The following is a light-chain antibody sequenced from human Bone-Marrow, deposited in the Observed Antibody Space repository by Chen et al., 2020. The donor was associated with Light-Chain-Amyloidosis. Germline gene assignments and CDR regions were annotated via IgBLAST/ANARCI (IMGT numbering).Light chain of an antibody. Sequence: NFILTQPHSASESPGKTVIISCTPSSGSIATNYVQWYQQRPGSSPTTVIYEDDQRPSGVPDRFSGSIDRSSNAASLTISGLKPEDEADYYCQSYQGSSQGVFGGGTKLTVL. J-gene: IGLJ3*02. CDR2: EDD. V-gene: IGLV6-57*01. CDR1: SGSIATNY. CDR3: QSYQGSSQGV.